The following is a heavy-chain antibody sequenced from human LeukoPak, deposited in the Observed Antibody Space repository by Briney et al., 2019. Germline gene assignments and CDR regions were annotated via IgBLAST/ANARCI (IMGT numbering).Heavy chain of an antibody. CDR1: GGCISSYY. Sequence: SETLSLTCTVSGGCISSYYWSWIRQPPGKGLEWIVYIYYSVSTNYNPSLKSRVTISVDTSKNQLSLKLRSVSASDTAVYCGAGLKHYDDSSGYRAGFFQQWGQGTLVTASS. V-gene: IGHV4-59*01. J-gene: IGHJ1*01. D-gene: IGHD3-22*01. CDR3: AGLKHYDDSSGYRAGFFQQ. CDR2: IYYSVST.